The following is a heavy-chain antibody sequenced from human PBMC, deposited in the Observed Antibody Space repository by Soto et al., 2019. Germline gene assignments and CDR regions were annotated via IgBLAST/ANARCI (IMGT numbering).Heavy chain of an antibody. J-gene: IGHJ4*02. CDR3: ARSIVVVTALDY. CDR2: ISAYNGNT. V-gene: IGHV1-18*01. CDR1: GYTFTSYG. D-gene: IGHD2-21*02. Sequence: ASVKVSCKASGYTFTSYGISWVRQAPGQGLEWMGWISAYNGNTNYAQKLQGRVTMTRDTSTSTVYMELRSLRVDDTAVYYCARSIVVVTALDYWGQGTLVTVSS.